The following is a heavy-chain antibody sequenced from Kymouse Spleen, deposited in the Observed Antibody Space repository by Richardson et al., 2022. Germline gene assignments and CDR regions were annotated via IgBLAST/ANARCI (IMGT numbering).Heavy chain of an antibody. CDR3: ARDSITGTTGYYYGMDV. D-gene: IGHD1-7*01. J-gene: IGHJ6*02. V-gene: IGHV3-53*01. CDR1: GFTVSSNY. CDR2: IYSGGST. Sequence: EVQLVESGGGLIQPGGSLRLSCAASGFTVSSNYMSWVRQAPGKGLEWVSVIYSGGSTYYADSVKGRFTISRDNSKNTLYLQMNSLRAEDTAVYYCARDSITGTTGYYYGMDVWGQGTTVTVSS.